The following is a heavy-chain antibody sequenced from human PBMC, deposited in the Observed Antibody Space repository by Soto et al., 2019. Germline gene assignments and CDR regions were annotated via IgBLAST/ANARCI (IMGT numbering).Heavy chain of an antibody. CDR2: INHSGST. J-gene: IGHJ4*02. D-gene: IGHD3-10*01. CDR3: ATHGPYGSGSYYYFFDY. Sequence: SETLSLTSAFYGGSFIGYYWSWIRQPPGKGLEWIGEINHSGSTNYNPSLKSRVTISVDTTKNQFSLKLSSVTAADTAVYYCATHGPYGSGSYYYFFDYWGQGTLVIVSS. CDR1: GGSFIGYY. V-gene: IGHV4-34*01.